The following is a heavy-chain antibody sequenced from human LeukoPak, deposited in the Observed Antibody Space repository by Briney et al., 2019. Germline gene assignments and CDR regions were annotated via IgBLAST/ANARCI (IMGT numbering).Heavy chain of an antibody. CDR3: ARGGYYDSSGYHPTYYYGMDV. Sequence: SQTLSLTCTVSGGSISSGGYYWSWIRQHPGKGLEWIGYIYYSGSTYYNPSLKSRVTISVGTSKNQFSLKLSSVTAADTAVYYCARGGYYDSSGYHPTYYYGMDVWGQGTTVTVSS. D-gene: IGHD3-22*01. V-gene: IGHV4-31*03. CDR2: IYYSGST. CDR1: GGSISSGGYY. J-gene: IGHJ6*02.